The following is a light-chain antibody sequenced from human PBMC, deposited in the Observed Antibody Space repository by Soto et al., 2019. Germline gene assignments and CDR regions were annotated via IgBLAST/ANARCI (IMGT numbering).Light chain of an antibody. CDR1: QSVRNT. Sequence: EIVMTQSPATLSVSPGERATLSCRASQSVRNTLAWFQQKPGQPPRLLIYDVSTRATGIPARFSGSGSGTEFTLTITSLQSEDFAVYYCQQYSTWLWTFGQGTKVEIK. CDR3: QQYSTWLWT. V-gene: IGKV3-15*01. J-gene: IGKJ1*01. CDR2: DVS.